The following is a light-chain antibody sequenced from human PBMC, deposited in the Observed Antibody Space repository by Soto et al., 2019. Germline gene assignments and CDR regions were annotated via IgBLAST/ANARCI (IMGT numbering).Light chain of an antibody. J-gene: IGLJ2*01. CDR3: ASWDDSLNGVV. V-gene: IGLV1-44*01. Sequence: QSVVTQPPSASGTPGQGVTISCSGSSSNIGVNTVNWYQQLPGTAPKLLIYSNNLRPSGVPDRFSGSKSGTSASLAISGLQSEDEADYHCASWDDSLNGVVFGGGIKLTVL. CDR2: SNN. CDR1: SSNIGVNT.